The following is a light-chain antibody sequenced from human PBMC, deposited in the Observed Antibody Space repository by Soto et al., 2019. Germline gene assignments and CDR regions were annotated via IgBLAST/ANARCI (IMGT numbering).Light chain of an antibody. CDR1: QSVSSN. J-gene: IGKJ1*01. CDR3: QQYNDWPPTWT. Sequence: EIVMTQSPATLSVSQGERATLSCRASQSVSSNLAWYQQKPGQTPRLLIYGASTRATGVPARFSGSGSGTEFPLTISSLQSEDFAVYYCQQYNDWPPTWTFGQGTKVEIE. CDR2: GAS. V-gene: IGKV3-15*01.